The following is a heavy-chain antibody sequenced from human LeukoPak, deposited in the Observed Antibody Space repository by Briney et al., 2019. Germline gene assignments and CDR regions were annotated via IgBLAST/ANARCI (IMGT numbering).Heavy chain of an antibody. D-gene: IGHD4-17*01. Sequence: GGSLRLSCAASGFTFSSYSMNWVRQAPGKGLEWVSSISSSSSHIYYADSVKGRFTISRDNAKNSLYLQMNSLRAEDTAVYYCARDRADYGEDAFDIWGQGTMVTVSS. CDR1: GFTFSSYS. CDR3: ARDRADYGEDAFDI. J-gene: IGHJ3*02. V-gene: IGHV3-21*01. CDR2: ISSSSSHI.